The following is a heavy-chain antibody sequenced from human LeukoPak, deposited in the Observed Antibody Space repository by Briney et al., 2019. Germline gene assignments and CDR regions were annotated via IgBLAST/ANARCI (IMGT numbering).Heavy chain of an antibody. D-gene: IGHD6-13*01. CDR2: ISAYNGNT. CDR3: ARVGRMAVAGTGIP. Sequence: GASVKVSCKASGYIFTSYGISWVRQAPGQGLEWMGWISAYNGNTNYAQKLQGRVTMTTDTSTSTAYMELRSLRSDDTAVYYCARVGRMAVAGTGIPWGQGTLVTVSP. CDR1: GYIFTSYG. J-gene: IGHJ5*02. V-gene: IGHV1-18*01.